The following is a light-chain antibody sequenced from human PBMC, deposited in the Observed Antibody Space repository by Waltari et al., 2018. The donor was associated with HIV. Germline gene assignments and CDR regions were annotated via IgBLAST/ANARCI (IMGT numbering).Light chain of an antibody. Sequence: DIVMTQSPDSLAVSLGERATFNCKSSQSVLSSSNNKNYLAWYQQKPGQPPKLRIYWTSTRASGVPDRFSVSGSATEFTLTISSLQAEDVAVYYCQQYYSTPYTFGQGTKLQIK. J-gene: IGKJ2*01. CDR1: QSVLSSSNNKNY. CDR3: QQYYSTPYT. V-gene: IGKV4-1*01. CDR2: WTS.